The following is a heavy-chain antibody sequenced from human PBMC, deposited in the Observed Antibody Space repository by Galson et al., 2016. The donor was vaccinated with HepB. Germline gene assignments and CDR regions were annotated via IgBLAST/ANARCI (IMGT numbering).Heavy chain of an antibody. CDR2: IGGDKGNT. V-gene: IGHV1-18*01. CDR3: AREPLPRYDFWSGYSGANQYGMDV. CDR1: GYTFSNYG. J-gene: IGHJ6*02. D-gene: IGHD3-3*01. Sequence: SVKASCKASGYTFSNYGISWVRQAPGQGLEWMGWIGGDKGNTYLAQKFQGRVTMTTDASATTGYMEVRSLRSDDTAVYYCAREPLPRYDFWSGYSGANQYGMDVWGQGTTVTVAS.